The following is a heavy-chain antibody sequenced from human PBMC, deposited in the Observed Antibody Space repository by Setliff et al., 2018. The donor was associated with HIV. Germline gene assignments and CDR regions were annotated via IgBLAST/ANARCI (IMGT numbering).Heavy chain of an antibody. CDR3: ASGFRATVPDY. CDR2: INSSGDST. CDR1: GYTFSDYG. Sequence: ASVKVSCKASGYTFSDYGISWVRQAPGQGLEWMGIINSSGDSTSYAQKFQGRVTMTRDTSTSTVYMELSSLTYEDTAIYYCASGFRATVPDYWGQGTLVTVSS. J-gene: IGHJ4*02. V-gene: IGHV1-46*03. D-gene: IGHD4-17*01.